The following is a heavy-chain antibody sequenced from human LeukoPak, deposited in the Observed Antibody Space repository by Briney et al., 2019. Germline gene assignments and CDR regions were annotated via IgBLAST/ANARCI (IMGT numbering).Heavy chain of an antibody. CDR1: GFTFSSYE. Sequence: GGSLRLSCAASGFTFSSYEMNWVRQARGKGLEWVSYISSSGSTIYYADSVKGRFTISRDNAKNSLYLQMNSLRAEDTAVYYCARGDYYDSSGYYPYDYWGQGTLVTVSS. D-gene: IGHD3-22*01. CDR2: ISSSGSTI. V-gene: IGHV3-48*03. CDR3: ARGDYYDSSGYYPYDY. J-gene: IGHJ4*02.